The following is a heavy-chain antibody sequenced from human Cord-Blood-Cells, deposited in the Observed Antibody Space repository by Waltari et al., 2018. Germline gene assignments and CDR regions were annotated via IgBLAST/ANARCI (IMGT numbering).Heavy chain of an antibody. V-gene: IGHV1-69*01. D-gene: IGHD2-21*02. CDR1: GGTFSSYA. J-gene: IGHJ4*02. Sequence: QVQLVQSGAEVKKPGSSVKVSCKASGGTFSSYAIRWVRQAPGQGLEWMGGIRPIYGTANYAQKFQGRVTITADESTSTAYMGLSSLGSEETAVYYCSRDPYCGGDCYYFDYWGQGTLVTVSS. CDR3: SRDPYCGGDCYYFDY. CDR2: IRPIYGTA.